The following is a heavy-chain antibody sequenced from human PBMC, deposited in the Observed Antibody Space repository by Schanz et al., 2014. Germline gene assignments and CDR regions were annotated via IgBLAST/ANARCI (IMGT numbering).Heavy chain of an antibody. V-gene: IGHV1-46*02. CDR2: INPSGGST. CDR3: ARDLTVDTGYVVHYYYYGMDV. D-gene: IGHD5-12*01. CDR1: RYTFNTYG. Sequence: QGQLVQSGPEVKEPGASVKVSCEASRYTFNTYGLNWVRQAPGQGLEWMGIINPSGGSTRYGQKFQGRITVTTDTSTSTAYMDLRSLRSDDTAVYYCARDLTVDTGYVVHYYYYGMDVWGQGTTVTVSS. J-gene: IGHJ6*02.